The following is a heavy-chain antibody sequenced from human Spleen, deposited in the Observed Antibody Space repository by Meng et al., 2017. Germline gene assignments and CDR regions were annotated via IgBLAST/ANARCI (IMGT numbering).Heavy chain of an antibody. CDR1: GFTFDSYA. Sequence: GESLKISCAASGFTFDSYAMSWVRQSPGKGLEWVSSIGGSGGGTYYADSVKGHFTISRDNSKNTLYLQMNSLRAEDTAVYYCARDLEHDSGSYSLYYYYGMDVWGQGTTVTVSS. J-gene: IGHJ6*02. CDR3: ARDLEHDSGSYSLYYYYGMDV. CDR2: IGGSGGGT. D-gene: IGHD3-10*01. V-gene: IGHV3-23*01.